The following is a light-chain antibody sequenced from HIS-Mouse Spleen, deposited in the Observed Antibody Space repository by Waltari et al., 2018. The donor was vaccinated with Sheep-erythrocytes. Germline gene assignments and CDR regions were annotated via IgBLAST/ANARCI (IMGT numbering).Light chain of an antibody. CDR3: CSYAGSSTPWV. V-gene: IGLV2-23*01. J-gene: IGLJ3*02. CDR2: AGS. Sequence: QSALTQPASVSVSPGQSITIPCTGCRSDGGGDNLVSLYQQHPGKAPKLMIYAGSKRPSGVSNRFSGSKSGNTASLTISGLQAEDEADYYCCSYAGSSTPWVFGGGTKLTVL. CDR1: RSDGGGDNL.